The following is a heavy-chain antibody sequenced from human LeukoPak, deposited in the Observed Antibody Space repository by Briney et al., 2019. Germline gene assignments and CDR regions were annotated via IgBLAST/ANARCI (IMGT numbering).Heavy chain of an antibody. CDR1: GFTFDDYA. V-gene: IGHV3-30-3*01. CDR3: ARVLGYCSGGSCSHYYYYYGMDV. J-gene: IGHJ6*02. CDR2: ISYDGSNK. Sequence: GGSLRLSCAASGFTFDDYAMHWVRQAPGKGLEWVAVISYDGSNKYYADSVKGRFTISRDNSKNTLYLQMNSLRAEDTAVYYCARVLGYCSGGSCSHYYYYYGMDVWGQGTTVTVSS. D-gene: IGHD2-15*01.